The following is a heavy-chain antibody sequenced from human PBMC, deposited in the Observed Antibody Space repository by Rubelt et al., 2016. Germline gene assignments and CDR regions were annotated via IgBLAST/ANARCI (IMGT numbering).Heavy chain of an antibody. J-gene: IGHJ4*02. D-gene: IGHD4-17*01. CDR1: RGTFSSYA. Sequence: QVQLVQSGAEVKKPGSSVKVSCKASRGTFSSYAISWVRQAPGQGLEWMGGIIPIFGTANYAQKFQGSGTITADESTSTAYMELCSLRSEDTAVYYCARAPNGDYMTNDYWGQGTLVTVSS. CDR3: ARAPNGDYMTNDY. V-gene: IGHV1-69*01. CDR2: IIPIFGTA.